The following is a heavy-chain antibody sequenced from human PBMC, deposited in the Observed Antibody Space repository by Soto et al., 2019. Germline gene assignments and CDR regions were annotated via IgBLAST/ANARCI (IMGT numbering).Heavy chain of an antibody. Sequence: SESLSLTXPLSAASASSGPSYWSWIRQPRGKGLEWIGYIYNIGNTNYTPTLQSRVTISVDTSKSQFPLKLSSVTAADTAVYYCARGGRHDDSSCYDCLGYWGQGTPVTVSS. CDR1: AASASSGPSY. D-gene: IGHD3-22*01. J-gene: IGHJ4*02. CDR3: ARGGRHDDSSCYDCLGY. CDR2: IYNIGNT. V-gene: IGHV4-61*01.